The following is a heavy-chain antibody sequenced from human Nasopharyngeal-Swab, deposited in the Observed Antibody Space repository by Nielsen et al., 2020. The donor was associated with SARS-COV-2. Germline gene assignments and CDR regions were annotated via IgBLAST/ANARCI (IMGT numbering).Heavy chain of an antibody. CDR3: ARQAIVGATTYFDY. J-gene: IGHJ4*02. CDR1: GYSISSGYY. Sequence: SETLSLTCAVSGYSISSGYYWGCIRQPPGKGLEWIGSIYHSGSTYYNPSLKSRVTISVDTSKNQFSLKLSSVTAADTAVYYCARQAIVGATTYFDYWGQGTLVTVSS. V-gene: IGHV4-38-2*01. D-gene: IGHD1-26*01. CDR2: IYHSGST.